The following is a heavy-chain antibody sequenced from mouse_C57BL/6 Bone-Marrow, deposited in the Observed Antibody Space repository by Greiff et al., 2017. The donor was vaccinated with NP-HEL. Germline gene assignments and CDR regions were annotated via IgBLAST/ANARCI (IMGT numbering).Heavy chain of an antibody. CDR3: ARYDYGSSYDY. CDR1: GYAFSSSW. J-gene: IGHJ2*01. CDR2: IYPGDGDT. Sequence: QVQLQQSGAELVKPGASVKISCKASGYAFSSSWMNWVKQRPGKGLEWIGQIYPGDGDTNYNGKFKGKATLTADKSSSTAYMQLSSLTSEDSAVYFCARYDYGSSYDYWGQGTTLTVSS. D-gene: IGHD1-1*01. V-gene: IGHV1-80*01.